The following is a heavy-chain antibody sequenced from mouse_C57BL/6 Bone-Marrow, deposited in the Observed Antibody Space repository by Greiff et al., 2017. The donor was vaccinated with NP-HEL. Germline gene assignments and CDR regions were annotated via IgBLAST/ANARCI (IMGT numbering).Heavy chain of an antibody. CDR1: GYTFTSYT. D-gene: IGHD2-5*01. J-gene: IGHJ2*01. CDR3: AREDSNYEEFDY. V-gene: IGHV1-4*01. CDR2: INPSSGYT. Sequence: QVQLKQSGAELARPGASVKMSCKASGYTFTSYTMHWVKQRPGQGLEWIGYINPSSGYTKYNQKFKDKATLTADKSSSTAYMQLSSLTSEDSAVYYCAREDSNYEEFDYWGQGTTLTVSS.